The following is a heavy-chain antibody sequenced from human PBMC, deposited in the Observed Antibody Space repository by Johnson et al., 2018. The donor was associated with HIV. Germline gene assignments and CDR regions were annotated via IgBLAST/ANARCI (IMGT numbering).Heavy chain of an antibody. Sequence: VQLVESGGGLVQPGRSLRLSCVASGFTFDDYGMSWVRQAPGKGLEWVSGIHWNGGSTGYAESVKGRFTISRDNAKNSLYLQMNSLRAEDTAVYYCARLERLGGLSRVLDMWGQGTMVTVSS. CDR2: IHWNGGST. CDR1: GFTFDDYG. J-gene: IGHJ3*02. D-gene: IGHD6-19*01. CDR3: ARLERLGGLSRVLDM. V-gene: IGHV3-20*04.